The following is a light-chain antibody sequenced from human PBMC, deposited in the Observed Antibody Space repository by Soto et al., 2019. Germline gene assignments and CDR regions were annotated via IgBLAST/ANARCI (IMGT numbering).Light chain of an antibody. CDR3: QQRGNWPRT. CDR1: QSVSRN. Sequence: EIVMTQSPATLSVSPGERATLSCRARQSVSRNLAWYQQKPGQAPRLLIYDASNRATGIPGRFSGSGSGTDFTLTISSLEPEDFVVYYCQQRGNWPRTFGQGTKVDIK. CDR2: DAS. V-gene: IGKV3-11*01. J-gene: IGKJ1*01.